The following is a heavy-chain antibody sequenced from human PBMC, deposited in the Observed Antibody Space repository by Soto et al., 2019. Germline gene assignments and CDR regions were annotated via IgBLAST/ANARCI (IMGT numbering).Heavy chain of an antibody. V-gene: IGHV3-48*02. CDR2: ISGSSSTI. CDR1: GFTFSSYA. CDR3: AREYYASWSGSITYFDH. D-gene: IGHD3-3*01. J-gene: IGHJ4*02. Sequence: PGGSLRLSCAASGFTFSSYAMHWVRQAPGKGLEWVSSISGSSSTIYYADSVKGRFAISRDNAKSSLYLQMSSLRDEDTAVYYCAREYYASWSGSITYFDHWGQGTLVTVSS.